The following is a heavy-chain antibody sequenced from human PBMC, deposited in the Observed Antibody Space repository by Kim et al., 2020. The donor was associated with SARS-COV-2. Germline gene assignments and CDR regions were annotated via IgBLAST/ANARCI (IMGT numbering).Heavy chain of an antibody. V-gene: IGHV3-33*08. D-gene: IGHD3-22*01. J-gene: IGHJ2*01. CDR1: GFTFSSYG. Sequence: GGSLRLSCAASGFTFSSYGMHWVRQAPGKGLEWVAVIWYDGSNKYYADSVKGRFTISRDNSKNTLYLQMNSLRAEDTAVYYCARPRHYYDSSGYYYVSHWYFDLWGRGTLVTVSS. CDR3: ARPRHYYDSSGYYYVSHWYFDL. CDR2: IWYDGSNK.